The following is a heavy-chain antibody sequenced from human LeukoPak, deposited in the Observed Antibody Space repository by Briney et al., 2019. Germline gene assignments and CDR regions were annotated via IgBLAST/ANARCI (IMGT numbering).Heavy chain of an antibody. D-gene: IGHD3-16*02. V-gene: IGHV3-23*01. CDR3: SSLDAYAFDI. J-gene: IGHJ3*02. Sequence: GAPLRLSCAASGFTFSSYAMSWVRHAPGKGLEWVSTISGSGGSTYYADSVKGRFTLSRDNSKNTLYLQMNSLRAEDTAVYYCSSLDAYAFDIWGQGTMVTVSS. CDR1: GFTFSSYA. CDR2: ISGSGGST.